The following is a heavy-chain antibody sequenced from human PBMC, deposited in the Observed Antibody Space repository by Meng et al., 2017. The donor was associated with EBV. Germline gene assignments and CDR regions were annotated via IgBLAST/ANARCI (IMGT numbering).Heavy chain of an antibody. D-gene: IGHD6-13*01. V-gene: IGHV1-69*06. CDR3: ARAEIAAAGRLDY. CDR1: GGTFSSYA. Sequence: QVQSVQAGAEGKRPGSSVKVSCKASGGTFSSYAISWVRQAPGQGLEWMGGIIPIFGTANYAQKFQGRVTITADKSTSTAYMELSSLRSEDTAVYYCARAEIAAAGRLDYWGQGTLVTVSS. J-gene: IGHJ4*02. CDR2: IIPIFGTA.